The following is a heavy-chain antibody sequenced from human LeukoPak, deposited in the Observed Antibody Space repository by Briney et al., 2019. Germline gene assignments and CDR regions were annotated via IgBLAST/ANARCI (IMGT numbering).Heavy chain of an antibody. CDR1: GDSISSGGYS. Sequence: PSQTLSLTCAVSGDSISSGGYSWSWIRQPPGKGLEWIGYIYHSGSTYYNPSLKSRVTISVDRSKNQFSLKLSSVTAADTAVYYCARDAVYYGMDVWGKGTTVTVSS. CDR3: ARDAVYYGMDV. CDR2: IYHSGST. J-gene: IGHJ6*04. V-gene: IGHV4-30-2*01.